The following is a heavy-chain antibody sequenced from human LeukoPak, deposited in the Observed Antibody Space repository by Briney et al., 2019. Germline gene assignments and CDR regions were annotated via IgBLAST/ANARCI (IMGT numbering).Heavy chain of an antibody. J-gene: IGHJ6*02. D-gene: IGHD3-10*01. CDR2: IYTSGST. CDR1: GGSISSGSYY. V-gene: IGHV4-61*02. CDR3: ARQSGGSGSYPPNYYGMDV. Sequence: PSETLSLTCTVSGGSISSGSYYWRWIRQPAGKGLEWIGRIYTSGSTNYNPSLKSRVTISVDTSKNQFSLKLSSVTAADTAVYYCARQSGGSGSYPPNYYGMDVGGQGTTVTVSS.